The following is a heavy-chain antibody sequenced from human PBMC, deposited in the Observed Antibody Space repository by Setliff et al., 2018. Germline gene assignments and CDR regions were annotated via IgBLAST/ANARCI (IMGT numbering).Heavy chain of an antibody. CDR2: IIPIFGTA. CDR1: GYTFTSYG. J-gene: IGHJ6*02. V-gene: IGHV1-69*13. Sequence: SVKVSCKASGYTFTSYGISWVRQAPGQGLEWMGRIIPIFGTANYAQKFQGRVTITADESTSTAYMELSSLRSEDTAVYYCARDLIDPDYGDYLSFYYYGMDVWGQGTTVTVSS. D-gene: IGHD4-17*01. CDR3: ARDLIDPDYGDYLSFYYYGMDV.